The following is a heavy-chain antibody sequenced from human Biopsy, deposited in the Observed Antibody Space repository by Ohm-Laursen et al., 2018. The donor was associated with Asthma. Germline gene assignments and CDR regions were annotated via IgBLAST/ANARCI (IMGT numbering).Heavy chain of an antibody. D-gene: IGHD3-3*01. V-gene: IGHV1-3*01. CDR3: ARGFTIFGADTTAFDY. CDR1: GYTFDRFA. CDR2: VHVGNGDS. J-gene: IGHJ4*02. Sequence: SVTDSCKASGYTFDRFAIHWVRLAPGQRTQWLGWVHVGNGDSKYSPSFQDRVTITGDTSATTAYMELRNLRAEDTAVYFCARGFTIFGADTTAFDYWGQGALVTVSS.